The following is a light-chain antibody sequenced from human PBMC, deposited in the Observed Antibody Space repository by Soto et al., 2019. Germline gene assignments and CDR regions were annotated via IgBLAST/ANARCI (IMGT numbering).Light chain of an antibody. V-gene: IGKV3-20*01. CDR1: QSVSSNS. CDR2: GAS. J-gene: IGKJ4*01. Sequence: EIVLTQSPGTLSLSPGERATLSCRASQSVSSNSLAWYQQKPGQAPRLLIHGASSRATGIPDRFSGSGSGTDFTLTISRLEPEDFAVYYCQQCTTSSVTFGGGTKVEIK. CDR3: QQCTTSSVT.